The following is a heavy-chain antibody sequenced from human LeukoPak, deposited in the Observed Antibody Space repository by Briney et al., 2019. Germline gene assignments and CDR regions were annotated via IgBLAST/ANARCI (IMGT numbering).Heavy chain of an antibody. J-gene: IGHJ5*02. Sequence: PSETLSLTCTVSGGSISSYYWSWIRQPPGKGLEWIGYIYYSGSTNYNPSLKSRVTISVDTSKNQFSLKLSSVTAADTAVYYCARHGTNYDILTGYYRAGWFDPWGQGTLVTVSS. V-gene: IGHV4-59*08. D-gene: IGHD3-9*01. CDR3: ARHGTNYDILTGYYRAGWFDP. CDR1: GGSISSYY. CDR2: IYYSGST.